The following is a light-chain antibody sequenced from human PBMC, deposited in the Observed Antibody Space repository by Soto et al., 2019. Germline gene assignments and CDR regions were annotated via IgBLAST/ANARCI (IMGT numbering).Light chain of an antibody. V-gene: IGKV1-33*01. CDR2: DAS. J-gene: IGKJ2*01. CDR3: KQYDILPT. CDR1: QDIRNF. Sequence: DIQMTQSPSSLSASVGDRVTITCQASQDIRNFLNWYQQKPGKAPKLLIYDASNLETGVPSRFSGSGSGTDFTFTISSLQPEDIATYYCKQYDILPTFGQGTKLEIK.